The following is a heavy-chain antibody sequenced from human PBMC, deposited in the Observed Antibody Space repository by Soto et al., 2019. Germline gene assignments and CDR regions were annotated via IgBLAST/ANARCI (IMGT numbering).Heavy chain of an antibody. J-gene: IGHJ4*02. Sequence: QVHLVQSGAEVKKPGASVKVSCKTSGSTFTSYGISWVRQAPGQGLERMGWSSTYTANTNYAQKLKGRVTMTTDTSTITAYMELRSLRSDDTAGYYCGRASGRYYNSPFDYWGQGTLVTVAS. CDR3: GRASGRYYNSPFDY. CDR1: GSTFTSYG. V-gene: IGHV1-18*01. CDR2: SSTYTANT. D-gene: IGHD3-10*01.